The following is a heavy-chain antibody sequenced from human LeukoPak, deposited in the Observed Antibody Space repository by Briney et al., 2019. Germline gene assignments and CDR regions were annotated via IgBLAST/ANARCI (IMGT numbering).Heavy chain of an antibody. J-gene: IGHJ3*02. V-gene: IGHV4-30-2*01. CDR3: ARDPRCSSCETDAFDI. D-gene: IGHD6-13*01. Sequence: SETLSLTCTVSGGSISSGGYYWSWIRQPPGKGLEWIGYIYHSGSTYYNPSLKSRVTISVDRSKNQFSLKLSSVTAADTAVYYCARDPRCSSCETDAFDIWGQGTMVTVSS. CDR2: IYHSGST. CDR1: GGSISSGGYY.